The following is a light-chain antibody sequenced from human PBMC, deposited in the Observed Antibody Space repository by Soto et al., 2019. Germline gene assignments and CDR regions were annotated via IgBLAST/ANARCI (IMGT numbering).Light chain of an antibody. J-gene: IGKJ5*01. CDR1: QSVGSN. CDR3: QQYTNWPPIT. Sequence: EIVLTQSPATLPVSPGERATLSCMASQSVGSNLAWFQQKPGQAPRLLIYGSSTRATGVPARFSGSGSGADFTLTISNLQSEDFAVYYCQQYTNWPPITFGQGTRLEIK. CDR2: GSS. V-gene: IGKV3-15*01.